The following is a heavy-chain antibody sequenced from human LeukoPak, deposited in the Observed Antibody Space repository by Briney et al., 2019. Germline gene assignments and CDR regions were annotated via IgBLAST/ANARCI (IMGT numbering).Heavy chain of an antibody. CDR1: GGSISSGGYY. V-gene: IGHV4-31*03. CDR2: IYYSGST. CDR3: ARLSSRWYFSPDY. D-gene: IGHD6-19*01. J-gene: IGHJ4*02. Sequence: SETLSLTCTVSGGSISSGGYYWSWIRQHPGKGLEWIGYIYYSGSTYYNPSLKSRVTISVDTSKNQFSLNLSSVTAADTAVYYCARLSSRWYFSPDYWGQGTLVTVSS.